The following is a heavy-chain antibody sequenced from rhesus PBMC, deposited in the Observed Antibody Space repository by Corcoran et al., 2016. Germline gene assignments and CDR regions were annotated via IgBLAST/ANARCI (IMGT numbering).Heavy chain of an antibody. Sequence: EVQLVQSGAEVKKPGASVKISCKASGYTFTDYYLHWVRQAPGKGLEWMRRVDPEGGEAIHAQKFQDRVTITADTSTDTAYMVLSSVTAADTAVYYCARWWSVAVALDYWGQGVLVTVSS. CDR2: VDPEGGEA. V-gene: IGHV1-111*02. CDR1: GYTFTDYY. CDR3: ARWWSVAVALDY. J-gene: IGHJ4*01. D-gene: IGHD6-31*01.